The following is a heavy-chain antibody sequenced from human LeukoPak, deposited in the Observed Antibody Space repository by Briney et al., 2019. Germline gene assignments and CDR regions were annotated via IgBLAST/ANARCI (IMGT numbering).Heavy chain of an antibody. CDR1: AFTFSSYA. Sequence: PGGSLRLSCAASAFTFSSYAMYWVRQAPGRGLEWVAVISYDGSSKYSADSAKGRFTISRDNSKSTLFLQMNSLRADDTAVYYCARDREAYSNPMKDGAFDIWGQGTMVTVPS. CDR2: ISYDGSSK. V-gene: IGHV3-30*04. J-gene: IGHJ3*02. CDR3: ARDREAYSNPMKDGAFDI. D-gene: IGHD4-11*01.